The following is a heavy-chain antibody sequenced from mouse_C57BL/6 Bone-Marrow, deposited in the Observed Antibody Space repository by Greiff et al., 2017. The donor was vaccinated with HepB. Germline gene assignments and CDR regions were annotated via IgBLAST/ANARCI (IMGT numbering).Heavy chain of an antibody. D-gene: IGHD1-1*01. V-gene: IGHV5-12*01. Sequence: EVKLVESGGGLVQPGGSLKLSCAASGFTFSDYYMYWVRQTPEKRLEWVAYISNGGGSTYYPDTVKGRFTISRDNAKNTLYLQMSRLKSEDTAMYYCARHPYYGIAMDYWGQGTSVTVSS. CDR3: ARHPYYGIAMDY. CDR2: ISNGGGST. CDR1: GFTFSDYY. J-gene: IGHJ4*01.